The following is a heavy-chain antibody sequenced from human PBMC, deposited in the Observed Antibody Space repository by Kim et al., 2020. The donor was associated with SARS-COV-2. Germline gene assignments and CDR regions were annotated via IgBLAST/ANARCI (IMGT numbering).Heavy chain of an antibody. J-gene: IGHJ6*02. CDR2: ISYDGSNK. Sequence: GGSLRLSCAASGFTFSSYGMHWVRQAPGKGLEWVAVISYDGSNKYYADSVKGRFTISRDNSKNTLYLQMNSLRAEDTAVYYCLRGIAAAEIYYYYGMDVWGQGTTVTVSS. V-gene: IGHV3-30*03. CDR3: LRGIAAAEIYYYYGMDV. D-gene: IGHD6-13*01. CDR1: GFTFSSYG.